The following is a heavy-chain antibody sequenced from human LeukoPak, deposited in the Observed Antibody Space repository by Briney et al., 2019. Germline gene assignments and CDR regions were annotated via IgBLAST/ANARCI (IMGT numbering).Heavy chain of an antibody. V-gene: IGHV1-69*06. CDR3: ARYSYGTNYFDY. J-gene: IGHJ4*02. Sequence: SVKVSCKASGGTFSSYAISWVRQAPGQGLEWMGGIIPIFGTANYAQKFQGRVTITADKSTSTAYMELSSLRSEDTAVYYCARYSYGTNYFDYWGQGTLVTVSS. D-gene: IGHD5-18*01. CDR2: IIPIFGTA. CDR1: GGTFSSYA.